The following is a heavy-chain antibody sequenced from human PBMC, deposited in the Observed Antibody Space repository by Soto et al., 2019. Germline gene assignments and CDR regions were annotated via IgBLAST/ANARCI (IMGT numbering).Heavy chain of an antibody. D-gene: IGHD6-19*01. CDR2: INSDGSST. V-gene: IGHV3-74*01. CDR1: GFTFSSYW. CDR3: ARESGWFAFDI. J-gene: IGHJ3*02. Sequence: EVQLVESGGGLVQPGGSLRLSCAASGFTFSSYWMHWVRTAPGKGLVWVSRINSDGSSTSYADSVKGRFTISRDNPKNTVYLQMNSLRAEDKAVYYCARESGWFAFDIWGQGTMVTVSS.